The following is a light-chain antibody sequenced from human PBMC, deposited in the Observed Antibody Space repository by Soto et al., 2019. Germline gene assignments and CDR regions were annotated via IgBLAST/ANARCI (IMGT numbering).Light chain of an antibody. J-gene: IGKJ5*01. CDR1: QTISSTY. CDR2: DAS. CDR3: QQRHNWPIT. Sequence: EIVLTQSPGTLSLSPGQRATRSCRASQTISSTYLAWYQQKPGQAPRLLIYDASNRATGIPARFSGSGSGTDFTLTISSLEPEDFAVYYCQQRHNWPITFGQGTRLEIK. V-gene: IGKV3-11*01.